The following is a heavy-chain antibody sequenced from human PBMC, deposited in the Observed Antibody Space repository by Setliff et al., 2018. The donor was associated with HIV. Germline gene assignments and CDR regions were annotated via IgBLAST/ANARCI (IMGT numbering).Heavy chain of an antibody. D-gene: IGHD5-18*01. CDR3: ARVFVDTAVLRVLEYYFDS. Sequence: PSETLSLTCTVSGGSVSSGSYYWSWIRQPPGKGLEWIGYIYYSGSTKHNPSLKSRVTISVDTSKNQFSLKLNSVTAADTAVYYCARVFVDTAVLRVLEYYFDSWGRGTLVTVSS. V-gene: IGHV4-61*01. CDR2: IYYSGST. J-gene: IGHJ4*02. CDR1: GGSVSSGSYY.